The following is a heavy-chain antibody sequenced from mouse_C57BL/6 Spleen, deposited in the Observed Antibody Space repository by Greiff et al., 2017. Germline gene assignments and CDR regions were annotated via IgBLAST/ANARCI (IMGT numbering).Heavy chain of an antibody. J-gene: IGHJ2*01. V-gene: IGHV5-4*01. D-gene: IGHD2-10*02. CDR2: ISDGGSYT. Sequence: EVQVVASGGGLVKPGGSLKLSCAASGFTFSSYAMSWVRQTPEKRLEWVATISDGGSYTYYPDNVKGRFTISRDNAKNNLYLQMSHLKSEDTAMYYCAREEGMALNYWGQGTTLTVSS. CDR3: AREEGMALNY. CDR1: GFTFSSYA.